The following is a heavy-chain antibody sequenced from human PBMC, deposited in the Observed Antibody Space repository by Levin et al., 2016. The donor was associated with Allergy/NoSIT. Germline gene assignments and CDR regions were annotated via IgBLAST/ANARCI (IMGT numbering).Heavy chain of an antibody. V-gene: IGHV3-23*01. CDR1: GFTFSNYA. CDR3: ASQVRTGY. J-gene: IGHJ4*02. D-gene: IGHD1-1*01. CDR2: ISDSAVSS. Sequence: GESLKISCVASGFTFSNYAMSWVRQAPGKGLEWVSTISDSAVSSFYADSLKGRFTISRDNAKSTVDLQMNSLRTEDTAVYFCASQVRTGYWGQGTLVTVSS.